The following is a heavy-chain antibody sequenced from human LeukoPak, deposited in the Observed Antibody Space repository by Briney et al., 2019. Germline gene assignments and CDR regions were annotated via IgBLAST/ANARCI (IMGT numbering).Heavy chain of an antibody. CDR3: ARGLGDYDSSGYYYYYYYYMDV. Sequence: SETLSLTCAVYGGSFSGYYWSWIRQPPGKGLEWIGEINHSGSTNYNPSLKSRVTISVDTSKNQFSLKLSSVTAADTAVYYCARGLGDYDSSGYYYYYYYYMDVWGKGTTVTVSS. CDR2: INHSGST. CDR1: GGSFSGYY. J-gene: IGHJ6*03. V-gene: IGHV4-34*01. D-gene: IGHD3-22*01.